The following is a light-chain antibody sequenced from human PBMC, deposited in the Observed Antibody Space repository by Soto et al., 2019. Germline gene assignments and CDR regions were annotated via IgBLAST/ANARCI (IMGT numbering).Light chain of an antibody. CDR2: SAS. CDR1: QTITNY. V-gene: IGKV1-39*01. Sequence: DIQMTQSPSSLSASVGDRVTITCRASQTITNYLNWYQQKPGKAPQLLIYSASTLLSGVPSRFTGGGSGTEFTLTIDSLQPEDFATYYCQQSYSSPWTFGQGTKVEIK. CDR3: QQSYSSPWT. J-gene: IGKJ1*01.